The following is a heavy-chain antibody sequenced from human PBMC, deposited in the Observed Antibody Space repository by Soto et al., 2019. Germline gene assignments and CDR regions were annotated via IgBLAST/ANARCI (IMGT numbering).Heavy chain of an antibody. D-gene: IGHD3-3*01. J-gene: IGHJ4*02. V-gene: IGHV3-23*01. CDR2: ISGSGGST. Sequence: EVQLLESGGGLVQPGGSLRLSCAASGFTFSSYAMSWVRQAPGKGLEWVSAISGSGGSTYYADSVKGRFTISRDNSKNTLYLQINSLRAEDTAVYYCAKGMGGFLEWSYDYWGQGTLVTVSS. CDR3: AKGMGGFLEWSYDY. CDR1: GFTFSSYA.